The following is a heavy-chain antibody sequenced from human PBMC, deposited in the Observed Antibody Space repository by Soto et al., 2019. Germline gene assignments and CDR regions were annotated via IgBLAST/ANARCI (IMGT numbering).Heavy chain of an antibody. CDR2: INYSGSA. J-gene: IGHJ5*02. CDR3: AREGFPRAFDL. D-gene: IGHD2-15*01. V-gene: IGHV4-31*03. CDR1: GDSISSGAYY. Sequence: PSETLSLTCTVSGDSISSGAYYWSWIRQFPGKGLEWIGSINYSGSAFNKPSLKSRATLSVDTSRNHLALSLTSVTAADTAVYYCAREGFPRAFDLWGQGALVTVSS.